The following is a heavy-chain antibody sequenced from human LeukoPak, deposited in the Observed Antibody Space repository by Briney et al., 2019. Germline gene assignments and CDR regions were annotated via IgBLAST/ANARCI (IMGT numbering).Heavy chain of an antibody. CDR1: GGSISSYY. J-gene: IGHJ4*02. CDR3: ARDRGLTTSGGVGFDY. D-gene: IGHD3-10*02. CDR2: IYYSGST. V-gene: IGHV4-59*01. Sequence: SETLSLTCTVSGGSISSYYRSWTRQPPGKGLEWIAYIYYSGSTNYNPSLKSRVTISVDTSKNQFSLKLSSVTAADTAVYYCARDRGLTTSGGVGFDYWGQGTLVTVSS.